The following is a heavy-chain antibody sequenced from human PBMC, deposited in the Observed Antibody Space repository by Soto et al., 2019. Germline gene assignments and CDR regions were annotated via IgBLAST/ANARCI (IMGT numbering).Heavy chain of an antibody. CDR3: ATLIAAAGLFDY. V-gene: IGHV3-23*01. CDR2: ISGSGGST. CDR1: GFTFSSYA. D-gene: IGHD6-13*01. Sequence: EVQLLESGGGLVQPGGSLRLSCAASGFTFSSYAMSWVRQAPGKGLEWVSAISGSGGSTYYADSVKGRFTISSDNSKNTLYLQMNSLRAEDTAVYYCATLIAAAGLFDYWGQGTLVTVSS. J-gene: IGHJ4*02.